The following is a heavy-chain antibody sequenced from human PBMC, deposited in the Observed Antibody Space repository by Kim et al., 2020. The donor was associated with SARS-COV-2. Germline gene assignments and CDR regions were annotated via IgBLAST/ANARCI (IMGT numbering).Heavy chain of an antibody. V-gene: IGHV1-69*13. D-gene: IGHD2-15*01. Sequence: SVKVSCKASGGTFSSYAISWVRQAPGQGLEWMGGIIPIFGTANYAQKFQGRVTITADESTSTAYMELSSLRSEDTAVYYCAQIRRDFWVVAAPIGAFDIWGQGTMVTVSS. CDR1: GGTFSSYA. CDR2: IIPIFGTA. J-gene: IGHJ3*02. CDR3: AQIRRDFWVVAAPIGAFDI.